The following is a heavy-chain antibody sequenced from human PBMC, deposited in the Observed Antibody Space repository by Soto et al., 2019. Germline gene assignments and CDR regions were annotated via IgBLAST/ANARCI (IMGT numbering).Heavy chain of an antibody. CDR3: ARDFTKSSSWPYYFDY. CDR1: GYTFTTYG. CDR2: ISAYSGST. D-gene: IGHD6-13*01. J-gene: IGHJ4*02. V-gene: IGHV1-18*01. Sequence: ASVKVSCTASGYTFTTYGISWVRQAPGQGLEWMGWISAYSGSTKFAQKLQGRVTMTTDTSTTTAYMELRSLTSDDTAVYYCARDFTKSSSWPYYFDYWGQGTLVTVSS.